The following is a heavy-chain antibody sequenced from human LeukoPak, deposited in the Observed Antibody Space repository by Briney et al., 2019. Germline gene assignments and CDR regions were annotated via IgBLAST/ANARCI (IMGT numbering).Heavy chain of an antibody. D-gene: IGHD3-3*01. V-gene: IGHV4-34*01. CDR1: GGSFSGYY. Sequence: PSETLSLTCAVYGGSFSGYYWSWIRQPPGKGLEWIGEINHSGSTNYNPSLKSRVTISVDTSKNQFSLKLSSVTAADTAVYYCARQAIFGVVTVGPWSQGTLVTVSS. CDR3: ARQAIFGVVTVGP. CDR2: INHSGST. J-gene: IGHJ5*02.